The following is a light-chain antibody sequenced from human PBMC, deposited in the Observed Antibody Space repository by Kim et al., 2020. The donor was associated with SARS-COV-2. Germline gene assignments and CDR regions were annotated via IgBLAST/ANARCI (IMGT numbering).Light chain of an antibody. CDR2: YES. V-gene: IGLV3-21*04. CDR3: QVWDSSSDHRV. Sequence: PGKTARITCGGNNIGSKSVNWYQQKPGQAPVLVIYYESDRPSGIPGRFSGSNSGNTATLTISRVEAGDEADYYCQVWDSSSDHRVFGGGTQLTVL. J-gene: IGLJ3*02. CDR1: NIGSKS.